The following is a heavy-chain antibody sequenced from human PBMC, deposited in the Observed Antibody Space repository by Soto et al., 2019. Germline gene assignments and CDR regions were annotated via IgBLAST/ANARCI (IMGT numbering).Heavy chain of an antibody. CDR1: GYTFTSYY. D-gene: IGHD6-19*01. J-gene: IGHJ4*02. V-gene: IGHV1-69*13. Sequence: ASVKVSCKASGYTFTSYYMHWVRQAPGQGLEWMGGIIPIFGTANYAQKFQGRVTITADESTSTAYMELSSLRSEDTAVYYCARDSSGWYWVYWGQGTLVTVSS. CDR2: IIPIFGTA. CDR3: ARDSSGWYWVY.